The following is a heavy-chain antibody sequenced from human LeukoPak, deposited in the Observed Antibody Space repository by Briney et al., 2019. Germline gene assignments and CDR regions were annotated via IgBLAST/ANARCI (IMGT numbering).Heavy chain of an antibody. J-gene: IGHJ4*02. V-gene: IGHV3-15*01. D-gene: IGHD3-9*01. Sequence: PGGSLRLSCAASGFTFSNAWMSWVRQAPGKGLEWVGRIKSKTDGGITDYAAPVKGRFTISRDDSKNTLYLQMNSLKTEDTAVYYCTTENYDILTGYVYWGQGTLVTVSS. CDR3: TTENYDILTGYVY. CDR1: GFTFSNAW. CDR2: IKSKTDGGIT.